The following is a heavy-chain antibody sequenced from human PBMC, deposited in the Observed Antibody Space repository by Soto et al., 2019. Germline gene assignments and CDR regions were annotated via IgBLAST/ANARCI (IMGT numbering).Heavy chain of an antibody. Sequence: PSETLSLTCTVSGDSISGSPYFWGWIRQPPGKRLEWIGSIFYDGYTLYTPSLRSRVTISVDTSKNQFSLKLTSVAVADTATYFCARLQAAVPHYWGQGTLVTVSS. CDR1: GDSISGSPYF. CDR2: IFYDGYT. CDR3: ARLQAAVPHY. D-gene: IGHD6-13*01. V-gene: IGHV4-39*01. J-gene: IGHJ4*02.